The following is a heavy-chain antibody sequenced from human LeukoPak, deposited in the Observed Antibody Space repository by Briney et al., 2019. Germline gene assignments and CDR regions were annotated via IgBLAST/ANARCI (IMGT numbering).Heavy chain of an antibody. J-gene: IGHJ4*02. CDR2: IKQDGSEK. CDR3: AVAAAGTIFDY. D-gene: IGHD6-13*01. Sequence: PGGSLRLSCAASGFTFSSYWMSWVRQAPGKGLEWVANIKQDGSEKYYMDSVKGRFTISRDNAKNSLYLQMNSLRAEDTAVYYCAVAAAGTIFDYWGQGTLVTVSS. V-gene: IGHV3-7*01. CDR1: GFTFSSYW.